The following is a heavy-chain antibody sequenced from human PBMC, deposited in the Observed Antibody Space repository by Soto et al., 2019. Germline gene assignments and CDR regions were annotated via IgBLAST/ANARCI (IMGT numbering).Heavy chain of an antibody. D-gene: IGHD4-17*01. CDR2: MNPNSGNT. V-gene: IGHV1-8*01. CDR3: ASLPYGDYGNNWFDP. Sequence: QVQLVQSGAEVKKPGASVKVSCKASGYTFTSYDINWVRQATGQGLEWMGWMNPNSGNTGYAQKFQGRVTMTRNTSISTADMELSSLRSEDTAGYYCASLPYGDYGNNWFDPWGQGTLVTVSS. CDR1: GYTFTSYD. J-gene: IGHJ5*02.